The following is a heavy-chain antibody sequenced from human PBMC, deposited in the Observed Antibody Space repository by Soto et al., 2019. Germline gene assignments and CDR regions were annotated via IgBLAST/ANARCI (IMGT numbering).Heavy chain of an antibody. V-gene: IGHV1-69*13. D-gene: IGHD3-3*01. J-gene: IGHJ6*02. Sequence: GASVKVSCKASGGTFSSYAIGWVRQAPGQGLEWMGGIIPIFGTANYAQKFQGRVTITADESTSTAYMELSSLRSEDTAVYYCARGSTYYDFWSGYPQGYYYVMDVWGQGTTVTVSS. CDR3: ARGSTYYDFWSGYPQGYYYVMDV. CDR1: GGTFSSYA. CDR2: IIPIFGTA.